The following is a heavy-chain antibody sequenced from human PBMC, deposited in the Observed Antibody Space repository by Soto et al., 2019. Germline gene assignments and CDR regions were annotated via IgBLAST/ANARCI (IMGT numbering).Heavy chain of an antibody. D-gene: IGHD3-9*01. Sequence: AGGSLRLSCAASGFTFSSYWMSWVRQAPGKXLEWVANIKQDGSEKYYVDSVKGRFTISRDNAKNSLYLQMNSLRAEDTAVYYCARGGYYDILTGYRGFDPWGQGTLVTVSS. CDR2: IKQDGSEK. CDR3: ARGGYYDILTGYRGFDP. CDR1: GFTFSSYW. J-gene: IGHJ5*02. V-gene: IGHV3-7*03.